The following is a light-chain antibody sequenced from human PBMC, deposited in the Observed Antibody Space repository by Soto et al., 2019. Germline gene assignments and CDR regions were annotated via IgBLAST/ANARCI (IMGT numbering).Light chain of an antibody. CDR2: AAS. CDR1: QGISND. V-gene: IGKV1-27*01. J-gene: IGKJ4*01. Sequence: DIQMTQSPSSLSASVGDRVTITCRASQGISNDLAWYQQKPGKVPKLLIYAASILQSGVPSRFSGSGSETDFNLNISRQPPEEVTTYYCQTSHSAPRTFGRGTKVEIK. CDR3: QTSHSAPRT.